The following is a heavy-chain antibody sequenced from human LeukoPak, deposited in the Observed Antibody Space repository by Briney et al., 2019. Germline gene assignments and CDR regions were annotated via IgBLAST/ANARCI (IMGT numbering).Heavy chain of an antibody. CDR1: GGTFSSYA. J-gene: IGHJ4*02. CDR3: ATREGNNCSSTSCPYYFDY. V-gene: IGHV1-69*01. D-gene: IGHD2-2*01. CDR2: IIPIFGTA. Sequence: SVKVSCKASGGTFSSYAISWVRQAPGQGLEWMGGIIPIFGTANYAQKFQGRVTITADESTSTAYMELSSLRSEDTAVYYCATREGNNCSSTSCPYYFDYWGQGTLVTVSS.